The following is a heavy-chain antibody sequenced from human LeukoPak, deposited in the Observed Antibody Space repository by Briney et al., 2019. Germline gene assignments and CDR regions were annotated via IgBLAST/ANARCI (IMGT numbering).Heavy chain of an antibody. V-gene: IGHV3-30-3*01. J-gene: IGHJ4*02. CDR3: AKDRELVGTYFDY. CDR1: GFTFSSYA. D-gene: IGHD1-26*01. CDR2: ISYDGSNK. Sequence: GRSLRLSCAASGFTFSSYAMHWVRQAPGKGLEWVAVISYDGSNKYYADSVKGRFTISRDNSKNTLYLQMNSLRAEDTAVYYCAKDRELVGTYFDYWGQGTLVTVSS.